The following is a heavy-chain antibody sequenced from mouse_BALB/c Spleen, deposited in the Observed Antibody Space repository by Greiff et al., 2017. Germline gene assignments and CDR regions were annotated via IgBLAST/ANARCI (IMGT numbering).Heavy chain of an antibody. V-gene: IGHV5-6-5*01. J-gene: IGHJ4*01. CDR1: GFTFSSYA. CDR2: ISSGGST. D-gene: IGHD3-2*02. Sequence: EVHLVESGGGLVKPGGSLKLSCAASGFTFSSYAMSWVRQTPEKRLEWVASISSGGSTYYPDSVKGRFTISRDNARNILYLQMSSLRSEDTAMYYCARGEATPYYAMDYWGQGTSVTVSS. CDR3: ARGEATPYYAMDY.